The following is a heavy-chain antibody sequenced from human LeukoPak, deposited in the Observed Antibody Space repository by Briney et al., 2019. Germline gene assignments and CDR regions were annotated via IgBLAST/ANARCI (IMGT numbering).Heavy chain of an antibody. J-gene: IGHJ4*02. Sequence: PSETLSLTCSVSGYSISSGYYWGWIRQPPGKGLEWMGIIYQSGKTYCNPSLESRVTISVDTSKNQFSLKMNSMTAADTAMYYCARGLPGGQPSRYDYWGQGTLVTVSS. CDR1: GYSISSGYY. D-gene: IGHD1-14*01. CDR2: IYQSGKT. CDR3: ARGLPGGQPSRYDY. V-gene: IGHV4-38-2*02.